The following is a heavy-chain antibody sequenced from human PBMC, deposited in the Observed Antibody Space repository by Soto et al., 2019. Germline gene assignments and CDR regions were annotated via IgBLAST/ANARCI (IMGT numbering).Heavy chain of an antibody. CDR1: GYTFTGYY. CDR3: ARDRGGDFWSGKKGGMDV. D-gene: IGHD3-3*01. J-gene: IGHJ6*02. V-gene: IGHV1-2*04. CDR2: INPNSGGT. Sequence: ASVKVSCKASGYTFTGYYMHWVRQAPGQGLEGVGWINPNSGGTNYAQKFQGWVTMTRDTSISTAYMELSRLRSDDTAVYYCARDRGGDFWSGKKGGMDVWGQGTTVTVSS.